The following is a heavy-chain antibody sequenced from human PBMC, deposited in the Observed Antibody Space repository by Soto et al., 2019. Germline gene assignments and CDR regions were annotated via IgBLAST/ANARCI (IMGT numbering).Heavy chain of an antibody. V-gene: IGHV3-11*01. J-gene: IGHJ4*02. CDR1: GFSFSDYY. D-gene: IGHD1-1*01. Sequence: PGGSLRLSCAASGFSFSDYYMTWIRQAPGKGLEWVSHLSSSGSSIYYADSVNGRFTISRDNAQNSLYLQMNSLGAEDTAVYYCARRASTGRHFDYWGQGTLVTVSS. CDR2: LSSSGSSI. CDR3: ARRASTGRHFDY.